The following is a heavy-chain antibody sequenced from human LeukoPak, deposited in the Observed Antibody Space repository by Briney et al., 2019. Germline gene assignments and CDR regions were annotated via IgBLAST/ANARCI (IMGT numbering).Heavy chain of an antibody. CDR3: ARGYDSSSTFDY. Sequence: SETLSLTCGVSGGSISSGGYSWSWIRQPRGKGLEWIGYINHSGSTYYNPSLKSRVTISVDRSKNQFSLKLSSVTAADTAVYYCARGYDSSSTFDYWGQGTLVTVSS. CDR1: GGSISSGGYS. J-gene: IGHJ4*02. V-gene: IGHV4-30-2*01. D-gene: IGHD3-22*01. CDR2: INHSGST.